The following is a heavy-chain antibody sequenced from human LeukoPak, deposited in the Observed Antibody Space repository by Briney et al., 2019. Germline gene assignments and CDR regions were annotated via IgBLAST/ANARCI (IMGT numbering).Heavy chain of an antibody. J-gene: IGHJ4*02. CDR2: ISARGTTI. V-gene: IGHV3-48*01. CDR1: GFTFSTYS. CDR3: ARDQYDTWSRRGNFDS. Sequence: GGSLRLSCAASGFTFSTYSMNWVRQAPGKGLEWLSYISARGTTIYYADSLKGRLTISRDNAKNALYLQMNSLRAEDTAVYYCARDQYDTWSRRGNFDSWGQGTLVIVSS. D-gene: IGHD3-3*01.